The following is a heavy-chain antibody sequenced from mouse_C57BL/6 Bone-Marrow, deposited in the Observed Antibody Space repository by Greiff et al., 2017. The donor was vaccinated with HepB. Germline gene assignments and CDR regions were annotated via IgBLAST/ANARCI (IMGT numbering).Heavy chain of an antibody. V-gene: IGHV1-50*01. CDR3: ARRPTVEPFDY. D-gene: IGHD1-1*01. Sequence: QVQLQQPGAELVKPGASVKLSCKASGYTFTSYWMQWVKQRPGQGLEWIGEIDPSDSYTNYNQKFKGKATLTVDTSSSTAYMQLSSLTSEDSAVYYCARRPTVEPFDYWGQGTTLTVSS. CDR1: GYTFTSYW. CDR2: IDPSDSYT. J-gene: IGHJ2*01.